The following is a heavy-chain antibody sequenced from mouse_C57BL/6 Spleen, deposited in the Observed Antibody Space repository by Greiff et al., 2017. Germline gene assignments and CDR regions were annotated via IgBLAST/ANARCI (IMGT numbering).Heavy chain of an antibody. Sequence: EVQLVESGGGLVKPGGSLKLSCAASGFTFSDYGMHWVRQAPGKGLEWVAYISSGSSTIYSADTVKGRFTTFRDNAKNTLVLQMTSLRSEDPAMYYCGRATTVVKDYAMDYWGQGTSVTVSS. CDR2: ISSGSSTI. V-gene: IGHV5-17*01. CDR1: GFTFSDYG. D-gene: IGHD1-1*01. J-gene: IGHJ4*01. CDR3: GRATTVVKDYAMDY.